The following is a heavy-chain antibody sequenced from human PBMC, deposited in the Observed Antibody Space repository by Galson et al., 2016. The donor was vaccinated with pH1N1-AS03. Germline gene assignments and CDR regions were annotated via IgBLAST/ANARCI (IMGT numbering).Heavy chain of an antibody. CDR2: TYYRSKWYN. V-gene: IGHV6-1*01. CDR1: GDSVSSNGAA. Sequence: CAISGDSVSSNGAAWNWIRQSPSRGLEWLGRTYYRSKWYNDYAVSVKGRITIYADTSRNQFSLQLNSVIPEDTSVYYCVRERGESSGWKTRGFAPWGQGTLVTVSS. D-gene: IGHD6-19*01. CDR3: VRERGESSGWKTRGFAP. J-gene: IGHJ5*02.